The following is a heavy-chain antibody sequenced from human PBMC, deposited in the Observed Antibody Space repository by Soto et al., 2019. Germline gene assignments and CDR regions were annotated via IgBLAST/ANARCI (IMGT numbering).Heavy chain of an antibody. CDR1: GGSIGSYY. CDR3: AKDLLMITFGGVIAHFDC. J-gene: IGHJ4*02. CDR2: IYYSGST. D-gene: IGHD3-16*02. Sequence: PSETLSLTSTVPGGSIGSYYWSWIRQPQGKGLEWIGYIYYSGSTNYNPSLKSRVTISVDTSKNQFSLKLSSVTAEDTAVYYCAKDLLMITFGGVIAHFDCWGQGTLVTVSS. V-gene: IGHV4-59*12.